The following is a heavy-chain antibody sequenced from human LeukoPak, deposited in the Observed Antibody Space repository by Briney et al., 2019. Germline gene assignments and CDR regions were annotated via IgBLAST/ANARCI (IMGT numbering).Heavy chain of an antibody. CDR2: IGSSGTT. CDR1: GFTFSDSH. J-gene: IGHJ4*02. Sequence: GGSLRLSCAASGFTFSDSHLGWIRQAPGKGLEWVSYIGSSGTTYYADSVKGRFTLSRDNVKSSVYLLMNTLRVEDTAIYFCARWIYYHTSGPWGPGTLVTVSS. CDR3: ARWIYYHTSGP. D-gene: IGHD3-22*01. V-gene: IGHV3-69-1*02.